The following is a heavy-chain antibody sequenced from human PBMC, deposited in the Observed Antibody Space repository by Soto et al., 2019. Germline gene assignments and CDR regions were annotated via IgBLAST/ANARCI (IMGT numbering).Heavy chain of an antibody. CDR2: IFWNDNK. CDR1: GFSFTTSGVN. CDR3: ARGYTYDFDY. D-gene: IGHD4-17*01. V-gene: IGHV2-5*01. Sequence: QITLKESGPTLVKPTQTLTLTCTFSGFSFTTSGVNVGWIRQPPGKALEWLALIFWNDNKRYSPSLKSRLTITKDTSNTQVVLTMTNMDPVDTATYYCARGYTYDFDYWGQGTLVTVSS. J-gene: IGHJ4*02.